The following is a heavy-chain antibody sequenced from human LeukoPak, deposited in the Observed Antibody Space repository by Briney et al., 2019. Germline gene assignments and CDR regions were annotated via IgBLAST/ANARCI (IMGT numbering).Heavy chain of an antibody. CDR1: GXXXXNYA. D-gene: IGHD4-23*01. CDR3: AKADSYGGNSQLFDF. Sequence: GGSLRLSCAASGXXXXNYAXHWVRXAXXXXXXXXXXXXGSGDNTYYADSVKGRFTISRDNSKDTLTLQMNSLRVEDTAVYFCAKADSYGGNSQLFDFWGQGTLVTVSS. V-gene: IGHV3-23*05. CDR2: XXGSGDNT. J-gene: IGHJ4*02.